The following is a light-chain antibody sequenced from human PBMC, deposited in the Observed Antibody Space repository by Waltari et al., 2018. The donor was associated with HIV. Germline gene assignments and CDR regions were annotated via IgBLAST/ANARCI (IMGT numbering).Light chain of an antibody. CDR2: DAS. Sequence: AIQLPQSPSSLSASVGDRVTITCRASQDISGALAWYQTNPGKPPKLLIHDASILETGVPSKFSGSGAGADFTLTISSLQPEDFATYYCQQFNSYPLTFGAGTKVEIK. CDR3: QQFNSYPLT. J-gene: IGKJ4*01. V-gene: IGKV1-13*02. CDR1: QDISGA.